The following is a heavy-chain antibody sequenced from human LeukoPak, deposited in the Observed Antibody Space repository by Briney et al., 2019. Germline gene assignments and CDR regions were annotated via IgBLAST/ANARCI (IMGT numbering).Heavy chain of an antibody. CDR2: IYYSGST. D-gene: IGHD5-12*01. CDR1: GGSISNSNYY. V-gene: IGHV4-61*01. CDR3: ARFAHIVADY. J-gene: IGHJ4*02. Sequence: SETLSLTCTVSGGSISNSNYYWSWIRQPPGKGLEWIGYIYYSGSTNYNPSLKSRVTISVDTSKNQFSLKLSSVTAADTAVYYCARFAHIVADYWSQGTLVTVSS.